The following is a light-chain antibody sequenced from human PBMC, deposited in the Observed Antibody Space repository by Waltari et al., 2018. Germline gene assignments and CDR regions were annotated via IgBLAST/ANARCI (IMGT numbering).Light chain of an antibody. CDR3: QQGDSVPPT. CDR2: HAS. Sequence: EIQMTQSPSSVSASVGDRVTITCRASQAVSTWLAWYQQKPGNSPNLLIYHASSLQSGVPSSFSGSGSGTDFTLTISSLQPEDSATYYCQQGDSVPPTFGQGTKVEIK. CDR1: QAVSTW. J-gene: IGKJ1*01. V-gene: IGKV1-12*01.